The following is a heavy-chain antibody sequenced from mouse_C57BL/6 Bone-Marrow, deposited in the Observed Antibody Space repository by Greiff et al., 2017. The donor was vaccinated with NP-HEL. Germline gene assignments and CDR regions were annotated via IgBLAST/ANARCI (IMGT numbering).Heavy chain of an antibody. J-gene: IGHJ2*01. CDR1: GYTFTSYW. Sequence: QVQLKESGPELVRPGASVKISCKAPGYTFTSYWMQWVRQRPGQGLEWIGAIFPGSGSTYYNEKFKGKATLTVDTSSSTAYMQLSSLPSEDSAVYFCAYWLDYWGQGTTLTVSS. D-gene: IGHD4-1*01. CDR3: AYWLDY. CDR2: IFPGSGST. V-gene: IGHV1-56*01.